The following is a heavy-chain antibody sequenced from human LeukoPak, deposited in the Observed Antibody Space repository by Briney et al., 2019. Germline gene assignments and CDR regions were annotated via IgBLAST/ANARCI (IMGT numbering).Heavy chain of an antibody. CDR2: IRSGGTTI. Sequence: GGSLRLSCVGSGFRFSRYAMSWVRQAPGKGLEWVSYIRSGGTTIYYADSVKGRFTISRDNAKNSLYLQMNSLRAEDTAVYFCARIPAWLGAFGYFDVWGRGTLVTVSS. J-gene: IGHJ2*01. CDR1: GFRFSRYA. CDR3: ARIPAWLGAFGYFDV. V-gene: IGHV3-11*01. D-gene: IGHD3-10*01.